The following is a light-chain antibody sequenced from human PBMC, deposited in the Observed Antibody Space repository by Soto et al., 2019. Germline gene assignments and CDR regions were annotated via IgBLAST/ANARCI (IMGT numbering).Light chain of an antibody. CDR2: GAS. CDR1: QSVSSSF. Sequence: EIVLRQSPGTLSLSPGERATLSCRASQSVSSSFLAWYQQKPGQAPRLLIYGASNRATGIPDRFSGSGSGTDFTLTISRLEPEDFAVYYCQQYDSSPWTLGQGTKVEIE. J-gene: IGKJ1*01. V-gene: IGKV3-20*01. CDR3: QQYDSSPWT.